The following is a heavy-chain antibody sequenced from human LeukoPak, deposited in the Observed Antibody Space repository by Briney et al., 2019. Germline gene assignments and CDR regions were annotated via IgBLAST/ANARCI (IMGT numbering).Heavy chain of an antibody. CDR3: AKGHAPSPYHHHYAMGV. J-gene: IGHJ6*02. V-gene: IGHV3-23*01. CDR1: GFTSRDYA. D-gene: IGHD3-16*01. Sequence: TLSLSRAASGFTSRDYAMTWVPPAPPPAPEPIAALSASGETTYYGDSIKGLFTISRDNPNIPAYLQMDSLRPAYTAVYFSAKGHAPSPYHHHYAMGVWGQGTPVTLSS. CDR2: LSASGETT.